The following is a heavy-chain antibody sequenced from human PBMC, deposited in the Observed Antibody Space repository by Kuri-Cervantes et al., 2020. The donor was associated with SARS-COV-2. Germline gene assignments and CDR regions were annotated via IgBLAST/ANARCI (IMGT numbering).Heavy chain of an antibody. CDR1: GFTVSRNY. CDR3: ARHRDFWNDGMDV. D-gene: IGHD3-3*01. J-gene: IGHJ6*02. V-gene: IGHV3-53*01. CDR2: IYRGGTT. Sequence: LSLTCAVSGFTVSRNYMSWVRQAPGKGLEWASIIYRGGTTYYADSVKGRFTISRDISKDTVYLQMDTPRAEDTAVYYCARHRDFWNDGMDVWGQGTTVTVSS.